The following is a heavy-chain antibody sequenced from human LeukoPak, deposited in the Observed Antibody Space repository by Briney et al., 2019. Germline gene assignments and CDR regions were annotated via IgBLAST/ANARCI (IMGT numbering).Heavy chain of an antibody. D-gene: IGHD3-22*01. CDR2: INHSGST. CDR3: AREGYYYDSSGYLNDY. J-gene: IGHJ4*02. Sequence: SETLSLTCAVYGGSFSGYYGSWIRQPPGKGLEWIGEINHSGSTNYNPSLKSRVTISVDTSKNQFSLKLSSVTAADTAVYYCAREGYYYDSSGYLNDYWGQGTMVTVSS. V-gene: IGHV4-34*01. CDR1: GGSFSGYY.